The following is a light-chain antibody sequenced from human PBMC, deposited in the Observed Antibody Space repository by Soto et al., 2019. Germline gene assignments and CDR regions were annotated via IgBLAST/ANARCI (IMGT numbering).Light chain of an antibody. J-gene: IGKJ1*01. V-gene: IGKV3-15*01. CDR2: GAS. CDR3: QHYNNWPPWT. Sequence: EIVMTQSPVTLSVSPGERATLSCRASQSVSSNLAWYQRKPGQAPRLLIYGASTRATGVPARFSGSGSGTEFTLTISSLQSEDFAVYYCQHYNNWPPWTFGQGTKVEIK. CDR1: QSVSSN.